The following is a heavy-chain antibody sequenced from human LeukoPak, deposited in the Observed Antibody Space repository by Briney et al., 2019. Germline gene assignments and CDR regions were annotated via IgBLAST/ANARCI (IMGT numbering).Heavy chain of an antibody. CDR3: ATWEGYYGSGSYDY. CDR1: GYTFTIYG. CDR2: ISGYNGHT. Sequence: GASVKVSCKASGYTFTIYGITWVRQAPGQGLEWMGWISGYNGHTNYAQKLQGRVTMTTDTSTNTAYMELRSLRSDDTAVYYCATWEGYYGSGSYDYWGQGTLVTVSS. V-gene: IGHV1-18*01. D-gene: IGHD3-10*01. J-gene: IGHJ4*02.